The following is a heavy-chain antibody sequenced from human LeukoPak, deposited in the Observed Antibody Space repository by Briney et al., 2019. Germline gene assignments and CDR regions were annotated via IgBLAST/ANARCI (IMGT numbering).Heavy chain of an antibody. CDR3: AKPARTDAFDI. CDR1: GFTFSSYG. D-gene: IGHD1-14*01. Sequence: GGSLRLSCAASGFTFSSYGIHWVRQAPGKGLEWVAFIRHDGSNKYYADSVKGRFTISRDNTKNTLYLQMNSLRAEDTAVYYCAKPARTDAFDIWGQGTMVTVSS. CDR2: IRHDGSNK. J-gene: IGHJ3*02. V-gene: IGHV3-30*02.